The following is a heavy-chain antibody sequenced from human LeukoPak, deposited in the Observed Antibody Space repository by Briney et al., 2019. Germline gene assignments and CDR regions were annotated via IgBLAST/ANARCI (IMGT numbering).Heavy chain of an antibody. V-gene: IGHV3-23*01. J-gene: IGHJ4*02. CDR3: AKRGVVIRVVLVGFHKEAYYFDS. Sequence: GGSLRLSCAVSGITLSDYGMSWVRQAPGKGLEWVAGISGSGGRTSYADSVKGRFTISRDSPKNTLYLQMNSLRAEDTAVYFCAKRGVVIRVVLVGFHKEAYYFDSWGQGALVTVSS. D-gene: IGHD3-10*01. CDR1: GITLSDYG. CDR2: ISGSGGRT.